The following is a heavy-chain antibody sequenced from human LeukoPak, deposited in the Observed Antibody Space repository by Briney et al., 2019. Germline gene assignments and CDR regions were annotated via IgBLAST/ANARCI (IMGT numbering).Heavy chain of an antibody. Sequence: SETLSLTCAVYGGSFSGYYWSWIRQPPGKGLEWIGEINHSGSTNYNPSLTSRVTISVDTSKNQFSLKLSSVTAADTAVYYCARGGIFGYQLLLYYRHWGQGTLVTVSS. D-gene: IGHD2-2*01. V-gene: IGHV4-34*01. CDR1: GGSFSGYY. CDR3: ARGGIFGYQLLLYYRH. CDR2: INHSGST. J-gene: IGHJ4*02.